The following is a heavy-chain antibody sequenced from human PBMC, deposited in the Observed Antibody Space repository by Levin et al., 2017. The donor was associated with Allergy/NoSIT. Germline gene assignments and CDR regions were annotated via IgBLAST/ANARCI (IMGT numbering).Heavy chain of an antibody. D-gene: IGHD3-10*01. CDR3: ASLPRYGSGSSHMY. CDR2: IYYSGSA. V-gene: IGHV4-39*01. Sequence: SQTLSLTCTVSGGSISSITHYWGWIRQPPGRGLEWIGSIYYSGSAYHNPSLKSRVTLSVDTPKNEFSLKLRSVTAADTARYYCASLPRYGSGSSHMYWGQGPLVTVSS. J-gene: IGHJ4*02. CDR1: GGSISSITHY.